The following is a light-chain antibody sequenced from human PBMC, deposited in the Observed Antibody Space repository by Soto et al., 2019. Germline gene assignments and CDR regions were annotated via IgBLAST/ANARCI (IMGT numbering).Light chain of an antibody. CDR1: QGVTTN. Sequence: EIVMTQSPDPLSVSQGESATLTCRAGQGVTTNFAWYQQKSGQSPRLLIYDVSIRATGVPARFSATGSETDFTLTIRGLQSGDSAVYFCKQYNNWPFSFGQGTRLDI. V-gene: IGKV3-15*01. CDR2: DVS. CDR3: KQYNNWPFS. J-gene: IGKJ5*01.